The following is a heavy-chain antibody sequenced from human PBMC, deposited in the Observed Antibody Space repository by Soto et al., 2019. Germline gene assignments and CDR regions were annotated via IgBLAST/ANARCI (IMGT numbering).Heavy chain of an antibody. CDR1: GYTFSSYA. D-gene: IGHD4-17*01. CDR2: INAGYGNT. CDR3: ASSSRATTVYGY. Sequence: QVQLVQSGAEVKKPGASVKLSCKTSGYTFSSYAMHWVRQAPGQRLEWMGWINAGYGNTKYSQKFQGRVTITRDTAGSKGYGELGSLGSGARAVYCGASSSRATTVYGYWGQGTQVIVPP. J-gene: IGHJ4*02. V-gene: IGHV1-3*01.